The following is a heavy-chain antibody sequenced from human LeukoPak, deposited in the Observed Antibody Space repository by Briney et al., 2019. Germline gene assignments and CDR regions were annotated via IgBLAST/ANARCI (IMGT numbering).Heavy chain of an antibody. Sequence: VASVNVPCKTSGYTFTSYLAHWVRQAPGQGLEWMGVINSSDGNTSYAHKFRGRVAMTRDTSTSTVYMELSSLRSDDTAVYYCGRELVGGYFDYWGQGTLVTVSS. CDR2: INSSDGNT. J-gene: IGHJ4*02. CDR1: GYTFTSYL. V-gene: IGHV1-46*01. CDR3: GRELVGGYFDY. D-gene: IGHD1-26*01.